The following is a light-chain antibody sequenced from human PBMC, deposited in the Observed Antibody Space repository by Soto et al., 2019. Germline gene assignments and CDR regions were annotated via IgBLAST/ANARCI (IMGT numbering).Light chain of an antibody. CDR2: AAS. J-gene: IGKJ4*01. V-gene: IGKV3-15*01. CDR3: QQYAERPPNLY. Sequence: EIVMTQSPATLSVSPGERATLSCRASQSVSTTLAWYQQKPGQAPRLLIYAASVRATGIPARFSGSGSGTEFALTISSLQSEDFAVYYCQQYAERPPNLYFGGGTKVEIK. CDR1: QSVSTT.